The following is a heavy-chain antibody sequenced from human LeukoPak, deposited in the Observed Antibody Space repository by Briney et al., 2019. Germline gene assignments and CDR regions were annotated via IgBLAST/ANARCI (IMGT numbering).Heavy chain of an antibody. CDR2: IYYSGST. V-gene: IGHV4-59*01. CDR1: GGSISSYY. D-gene: IGHD2-21*02. CDR3: ARSCGGDCYTDY. J-gene: IGHJ4*02. Sequence: TSKTLSLTCTVSGGSISSYYWSWIRQPPGKGLEWIGYIYYSGSTNYNPSLKSRVTISVDTSKNQFSLKLSSVTAADTVVYYCARSCGGDCYTDYWGQGTLVTVSS.